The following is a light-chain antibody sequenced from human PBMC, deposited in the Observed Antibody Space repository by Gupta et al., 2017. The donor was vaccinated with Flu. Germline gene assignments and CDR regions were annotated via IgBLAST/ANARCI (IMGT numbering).Light chain of an antibody. V-gene: IGLV3-21*02. CDR3: QVWDRTSEFV. J-gene: IGLJ1*01. CDR2: DDG. Sequence: SYELTQSPSVSVAPGRPAPITCGGNNIGSKAVHWLMQRPGQAPVLGVYDDGDRPSGIPERFSGSNSATTATLTISEVEAGDEADYYCQVWDRTSEFVFGTGTKLSVL. CDR1: NIGSKA.